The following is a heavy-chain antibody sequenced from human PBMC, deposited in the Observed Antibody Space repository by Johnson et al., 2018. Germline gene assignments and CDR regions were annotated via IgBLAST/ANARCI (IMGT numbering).Heavy chain of an antibody. J-gene: IGHJ3*02. CDR3: ARHLGYSYDYGDAFDI. D-gene: IGHD5-18*01. CDR1: GFTFSDYY. CDR2: ISRSGTTI. V-gene: IGHV3-11*04. Sequence: QVQLVESGGGLVKPGGSLRLSCAASGFTFSDYYMSWIRQAPGKGLEWVSYISRSGTTIYYADYEKGRFTISRDNAKNSLYLQINSLRAEDTAGYYCARHLGYSYDYGDAFDIWGQGTMVTVAS.